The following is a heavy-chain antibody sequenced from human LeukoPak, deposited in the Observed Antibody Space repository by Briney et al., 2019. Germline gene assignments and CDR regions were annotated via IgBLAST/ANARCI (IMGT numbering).Heavy chain of an antibody. D-gene: IGHD1-20*01. CDR3: AKSAYNWDY. V-gene: IGHV3-30*18. J-gene: IGHJ4*02. Sequence: PGRSLRLSCAASGFTFSSYGMHWVRQAPGKGLEWVAVISYDGSNQYYADSVKGRFTISRDNSKNTLYLQMNSLRAEDTAVYYCAKSAYNWDYWGQGTLVTVSS. CDR1: GFTFSSYG. CDR2: ISYDGSNQ.